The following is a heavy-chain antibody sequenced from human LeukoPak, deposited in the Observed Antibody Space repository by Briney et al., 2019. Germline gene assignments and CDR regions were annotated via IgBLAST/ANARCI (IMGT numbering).Heavy chain of an antibody. Sequence: GASVKVSCKASGYTFTSYGISWVRQAPGQGLEWMGWISAYNGNTNYAKKLQGRVTMTTDTSTSTAYMELRSLRSDDTAVYYCARLRYYYDSSGPAPFDYWGQGTLVTVSS. V-gene: IGHV1-18*01. J-gene: IGHJ4*02. CDR2: ISAYNGNT. CDR1: GYTFTSYG. D-gene: IGHD3-22*01. CDR3: ARLRYYYDSSGPAPFDY.